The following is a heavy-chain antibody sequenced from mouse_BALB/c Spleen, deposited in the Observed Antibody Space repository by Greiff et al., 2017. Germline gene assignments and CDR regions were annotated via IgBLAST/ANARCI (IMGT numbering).Heavy chain of an antibody. CDR1: GYTFTSYW. D-gene: IGHD2-3*01. Sequence: QVQLQQSGAELVRPGASVKLSCKASGYTFTSYWINWVKQRPGQGLEWIGNIYPSDSYTNYNQKFKDKATLTVDKSSSTAYMQLSSPTSEDSAVYYCTRWDDGYSDYWGQGTTLTVSS. J-gene: IGHJ2*01. CDR2: IYPSDSYT. V-gene: IGHV1-69*02. CDR3: TRWDDGYSDY.